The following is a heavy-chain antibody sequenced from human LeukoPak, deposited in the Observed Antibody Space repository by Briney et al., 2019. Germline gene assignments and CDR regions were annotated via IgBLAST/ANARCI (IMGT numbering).Heavy chain of an antibody. J-gene: IGHJ5*02. Sequence: GGSLRLSCAASGFTFDDYAMHWVRQAPGKGLEWVSGISWDSGSIGYADSVKGRFTISRDNAQNSLYLQMDSLSAEDTALYYCAKDTGSGSYSYNWFDPWGQGTLVTVSS. CDR3: AKDTGSGSYSYNWFDP. D-gene: IGHD3-10*01. CDR2: ISWDSGSI. V-gene: IGHV3-9*01. CDR1: GFTFDDYA.